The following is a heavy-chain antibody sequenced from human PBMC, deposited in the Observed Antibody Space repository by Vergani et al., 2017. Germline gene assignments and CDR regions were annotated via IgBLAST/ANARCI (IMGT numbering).Heavy chain of an antibody. Sequence: QITLKESGPTLVKPTQTLTLTCTFSGFSLSTSGVGVGWIRQPPGKALEWLALIYWDDDKRYSPSLKSRLTITKDTSKNQVVLTMTNMDPVDTATYYCARTTPLYYDILTGYFKYYFDYWGQGTLVTVSS. CDR3: ARTTPLYYDILTGYFKYYFDY. D-gene: IGHD3-9*01. V-gene: IGHV2-5*02. CDR1: GFSLSTSGVG. CDR2: IYWDDDK. J-gene: IGHJ4*02.